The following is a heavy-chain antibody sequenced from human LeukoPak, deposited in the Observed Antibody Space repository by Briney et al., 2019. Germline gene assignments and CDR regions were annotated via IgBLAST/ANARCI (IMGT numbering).Heavy chain of an antibody. CDR3: AKSGEELAFDY. CDR2: ISYDGSNK. CDR1: GFTFSSYG. Sequence: GGSLRLSCAASGFTFSSYGMHWVRQAPGKGLEWVAVISYDGSNKYYADSVKGRFTISRDNSKNTLYLQMNSLRAEGTAVYYCAKSGEELAFDYWGQGTLVTVSS. D-gene: IGHD1-26*01. J-gene: IGHJ4*02. V-gene: IGHV3-30*18.